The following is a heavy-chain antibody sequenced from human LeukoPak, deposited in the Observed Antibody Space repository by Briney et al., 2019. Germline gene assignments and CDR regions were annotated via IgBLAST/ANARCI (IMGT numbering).Heavy chain of an antibody. V-gene: IGHV3-48*03. CDR1: GFTFSSYE. CDR3: ARYLLAYCGGDCLSDAFDI. D-gene: IGHD2-21*01. Sequence: GGSLKLSCAASGFTFSSYEMNWVRQAPGKGLEWVSYISSSGSTIYYADSVKGRFTISRDNAKNSLYLQMNSLRAEDTAVYYCARYLLAYCGGDCLSDAFDIWGQGTMVTVSS. CDR2: ISSSGSTI. J-gene: IGHJ3*02.